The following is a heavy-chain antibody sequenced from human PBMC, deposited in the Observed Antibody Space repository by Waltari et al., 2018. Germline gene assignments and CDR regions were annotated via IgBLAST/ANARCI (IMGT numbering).Heavy chain of an antibody. V-gene: IGHV4-39*02. CDR2: MSYNGAT. CDR1: GGSLTSNRHY. CDR3: ATYIGASIGTAAFDV. Sequence: QLQLQESGPGLGKPSETLSPTCIVYGGSLTSNRHYWAWIRQPPGQGLEWIGTMSYNGATYSSPSLKSRVTVSRDTSKNHLSMKLGSVTAADTAVYYCATYIGASIGTAAFDVWGQGTMVTVSS. J-gene: IGHJ3*01. D-gene: IGHD5-12*01.